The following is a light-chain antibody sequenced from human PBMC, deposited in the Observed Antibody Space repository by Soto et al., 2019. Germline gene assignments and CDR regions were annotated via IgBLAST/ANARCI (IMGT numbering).Light chain of an antibody. CDR3: QQRSNWPPVT. J-gene: IGKJ4*01. CDR2: DAS. Sequence: EIVLTQSPATLSLSPGERATLSCRASQSVSSYFAWYQQKPGQAPRLLIYDASNRATGIPARFSGSGSGTDVTLTISSLAPEDFAIYYCQQRSNWPPVTFGGGTKVEIK. CDR1: QSVSSY. V-gene: IGKV3-11*01.